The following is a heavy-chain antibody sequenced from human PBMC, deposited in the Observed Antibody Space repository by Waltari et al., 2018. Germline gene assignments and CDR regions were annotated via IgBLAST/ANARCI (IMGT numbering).Heavy chain of an antibody. V-gene: IGHV4-59*13. CDR3: ARGVYTFDSRWHYDL. CDR2: IYVSGAT. D-gene: IGHD5-12*01. J-gene: IGHJ2*01. Sequence: QVQLQESGPGLVKPSETLSLTCTVSAGSMSSYYWSWLRQSPGRGLEWIGYIYVSGATTDNPSLQNLVTISLDKSKNQFSLQLRSVIAADTAIYFCARGVYTFDSRWHYDLWGRGTLVAVSS. CDR1: AGSMSSYY.